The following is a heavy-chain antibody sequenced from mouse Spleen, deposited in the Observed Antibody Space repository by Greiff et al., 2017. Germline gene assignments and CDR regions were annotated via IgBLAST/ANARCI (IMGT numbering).Heavy chain of an antibody. Sequence: QVQLKESGPGLVAPSQSLSITCTVSGFSLTSYGVDWVRQSPGKGLEWLGVIWGGGSTNYNSALKSRLSISKDNSKSQVFLKMNSLQTDDTAMYYCASAYGSSPYYYAMDYWGQGTSVTVSS. CDR3: ASAYGSSPYYYAMDY. J-gene: IGHJ4*01. V-gene: IGHV2-6*01. CDR2: IWGGGST. D-gene: IGHD1-1*01. CDR1: GFSLTSYG.